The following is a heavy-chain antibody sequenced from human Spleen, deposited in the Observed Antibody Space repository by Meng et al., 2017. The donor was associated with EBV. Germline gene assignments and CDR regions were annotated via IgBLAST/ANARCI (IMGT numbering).Heavy chain of an antibody. CDR3: ARGRYCSGGSCYYFDY. CDR2: IYWDDDK. D-gene: IGHD2-15*01. V-gene: IGHV2-5*02. CDR1: GFSLSTSGVG. J-gene: IGHJ4*02. Sequence: QITLKESGPPLVKPTQTLTLTCTFSGFSLSTSGVGVGWIRQPPGKALEWLALIYWDDDKRYSPSLKSRLTITKDTSKNQVVLTMTNMDPVDTATYYCARGRYCSGGSCYYFDYWGQGTLVTVSS.